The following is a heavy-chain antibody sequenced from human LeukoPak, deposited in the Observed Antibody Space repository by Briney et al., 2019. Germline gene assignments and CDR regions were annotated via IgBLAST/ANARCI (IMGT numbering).Heavy chain of an antibody. CDR3: AKGKSSSLDPIDY. D-gene: IGHD6-13*01. CDR1: GFTFDDYA. Sequence: GRSLRLSCAASGFTFDDYAMYWVRQAPGKGLEWVSLINWDGGSTYYADSVKGRFTISRYNSKNSLYLQMNSLTPEDTALYYCAKGKSSSLDPIDYWGQGTLVTVSS. J-gene: IGHJ4*02. CDR2: INWDGGST. V-gene: IGHV3-43D*03.